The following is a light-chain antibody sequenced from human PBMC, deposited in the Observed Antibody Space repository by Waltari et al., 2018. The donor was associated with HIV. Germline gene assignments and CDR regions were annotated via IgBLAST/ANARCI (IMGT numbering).Light chain of an antibody. CDR2: RAS. J-gene: IGKJ3*01. CDR3: LQTFDTPLT. Sequence: DIQMTQSPSSLSAFLGDRVTFTCRASQNIYTFVNWFQMKPGKTPSLLIYRASSLERGVPSRFSGSGSGTEFSLSISSVQPDDVATYFCLQTFDTPLTFGPGTKLDV. CDR1: QNIYTF. V-gene: IGKV1-39*01.